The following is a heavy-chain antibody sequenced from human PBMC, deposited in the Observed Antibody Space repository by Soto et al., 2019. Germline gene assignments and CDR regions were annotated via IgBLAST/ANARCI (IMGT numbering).Heavy chain of an antibody. CDR2: ISAYNGNT. Sequence: ASVKVSCKASGGTFSSYGLSWVRQAPGQGLEWMGWISAYNGNTNYAQKLQGRVTMTTDTSTSTAYMELRSLTSDDTAVYYCARDSPPVDYWGQGTLVTVSS. V-gene: IGHV1-18*01. J-gene: IGHJ4*02. CDR1: GGTFSSYG. CDR3: ARDSPPVDY.